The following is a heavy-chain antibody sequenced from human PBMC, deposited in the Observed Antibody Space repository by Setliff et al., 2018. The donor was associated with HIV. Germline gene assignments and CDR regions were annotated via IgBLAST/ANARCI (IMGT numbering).Heavy chain of an antibody. CDR2: MSGSGGVT. CDR3: ARSVISISMDLSGFPGWFDP. Sequence: ESLKISCAASGFTFSSFAMSWVRQAPGRGLEWVATMSGSGGVTYYADSMKGRFTISRDNSKSTLDLQMNSLRVEDTALYYCARSVISISMDLSGFPGWFDPWGQGTLVTVSS. CDR1: GFTFSSFA. V-gene: IGHV3-23*01. J-gene: IGHJ5*02. D-gene: IGHD3-10*01.